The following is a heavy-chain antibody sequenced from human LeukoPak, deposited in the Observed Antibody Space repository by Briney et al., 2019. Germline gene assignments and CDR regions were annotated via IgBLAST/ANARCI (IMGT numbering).Heavy chain of an antibody. Sequence: PGRSLRLSCAASGFTFSSYGMHWVRQAPGKGLEWVAVIWYDGSNKYYADSVKGRFTISRGNSKNTLYLQMNSLRAEDTAVYYCARVMNSGYADYWGQGTLVTVSS. D-gene: IGHD5-12*01. CDR3: ARVMNSGYADY. J-gene: IGHJ4*02. CDR1: GFTFSSYG. CDR2: IWYDGSNK. V-gene: IGHV3-33*01.